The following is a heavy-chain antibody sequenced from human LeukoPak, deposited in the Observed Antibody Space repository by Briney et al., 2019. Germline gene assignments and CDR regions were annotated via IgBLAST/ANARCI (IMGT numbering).Heavy chain of an antibody. J-gene: IGHJ4*02. CDR3: ARTALRGNYDSSGYYYGNFDY. D-gene: IGHD3-22*01. Sequence: ASVKVSCKASGGSFSSYAISWVRQAPGQGLEWMGGIIPIFGTANYAQKFQGRVTITTDESMSTAYMELSSLRSEDTAVYYCARTALRGNYDSSGYYYGNFDYWGQGTLVTVSS. CDR2: IIPIFGTA. CDR1: GGSFSSYA. V-gene: IGHV1-69*05.